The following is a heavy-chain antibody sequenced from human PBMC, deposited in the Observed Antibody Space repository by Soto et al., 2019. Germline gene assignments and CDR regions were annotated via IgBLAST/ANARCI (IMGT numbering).Heavy chain of an antibody. D-gene: IGHD5-12*01. J-gene: IGHJ4*02. CDR1: GFSLSTSGVG. CDR3: AHSIVATIPFDY. CDR2: IYWDDDK. V-gene: IGHV2-5*02. Sequence: QITLKESGPTLVKPTQTLTLTCTFSGFSLSTSGVGVGWIRQPPGKALEWLALIYWDDDKRYSPSLKSRLTIXQXXSKNQVVLTMTNMDPVDTATYYCAHSIVATIPFDYWGQGTLVTVSS.